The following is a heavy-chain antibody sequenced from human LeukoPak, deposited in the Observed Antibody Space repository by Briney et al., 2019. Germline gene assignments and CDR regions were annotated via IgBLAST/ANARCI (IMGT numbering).Heavy chain of an antibody. V-gene: IGHV5-51*01. CDR1: GYXFTDYW. Sequence: PGESLKISCNTSGYXFTDYWIGWVRQMPGKGLEWMGRIYPGDSDTRYSPSFQGQVTISADKSISTAYLQWSSLKASDTAMYYCARRGSGWTWGNFDLWGRGTLVTVSS. D-gene: IGHD6-19*01. CDR3: ARRGSGWTWGNFDL. J-gene: IGHJ2*01. CDR2: IYPGDSDT.